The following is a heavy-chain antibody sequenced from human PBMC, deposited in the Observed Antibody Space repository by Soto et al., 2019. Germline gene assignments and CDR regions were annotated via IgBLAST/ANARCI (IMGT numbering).Heavy chain of an antibody. Sequence: SETLSLTCAVSGGSISSSNWWSWVRQPPGKGLEWIGEIYHSGSTNYNPSLKSRVTISVDKSKNQFSLKLSSVTAADTAVYYCATSFPKSKSFSITMISPLGYWGQGTLVTVSS. D-gene: IGHD3-22*01. CDR1: GGSISSSNW. CDR2: IYHSGST. V-gene: IGHV4-4*02. J-gene: IGHJ4*02. CDR3: ATSFPKSKSFSITMISPLGY.